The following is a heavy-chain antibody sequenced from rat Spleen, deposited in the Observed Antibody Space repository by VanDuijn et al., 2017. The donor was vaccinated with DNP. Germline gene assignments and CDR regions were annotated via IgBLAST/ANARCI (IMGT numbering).Heavy chain of an antibody. Sequence: EVQLVESGGGLVQPGRSLKLSCAASGFTFSNYGMAWVRQAPKKGLEWVAYISYGGGSTYYRDSVKGRFTIFRDNAKSTLYLQMDSLGSEDTATYYCTIPDYSDGSYYSGWFAYWGQGTLVTVSS. V-gene: IGHV5-27*01. J-gene: IGHJ3*01. D-gene: IGHD1-12*02. CDR2: ISYGGGST. CDR3: TIPDYSDGSYYSGWFAY. CDR1: GFTFSNYG.